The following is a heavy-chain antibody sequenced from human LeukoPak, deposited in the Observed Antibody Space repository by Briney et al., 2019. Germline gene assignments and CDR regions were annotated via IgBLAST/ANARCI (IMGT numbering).Heavy chain of an antibody. J-gene: IGHJ4*02. CDR3: TTETYQFSSGWSFDY. D-gene: IGHD6-19*01. CDR2: ISGSGDNT. Sequence: GGSLRLSCAASGFTFSSYGMSWVRQAPGKGLEWVSAISGSGDNTYYADSVKGRFTISRDNSKNTLYLQMNSLRAEDTAVYYCTTETYQFSSGWSFDYWGQGTLVTVSS. CDR1: GFTFSSYG. V-gene: IGHV3-23*01.